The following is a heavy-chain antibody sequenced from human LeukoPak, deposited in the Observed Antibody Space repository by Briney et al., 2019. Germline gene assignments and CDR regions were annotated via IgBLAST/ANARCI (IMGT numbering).Heavy chain of an antibody. V-gene: IGHV3-48*03. CDR3: ASGYCSGGSCYSG. J-gene: IGHJ4*02. CDR2: ISSSGSTI. D-gene: IGHD2-15*01. CDR1: GFTFSSYE. Sequence: PGGSLRLSCAASGFTFSSYEMNWVRQAPGKGLEWVSYISSSGSTIYYADSVKGRFTISRDNAKNSLYLQMNSLRAEDTAVYYCASGYCSGGSCYSGWGQETLVTVSS.